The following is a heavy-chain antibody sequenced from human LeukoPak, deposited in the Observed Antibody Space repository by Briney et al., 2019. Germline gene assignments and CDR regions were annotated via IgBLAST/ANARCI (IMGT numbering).Heavy chain of an antibody. CDR2: ISFNGGGT. Sequence: GGSLRLSCAASGFTFGSCAMHWVRQAPGKGLEYVSTISFNGGGTYYANSVKGRFTISRDNSKNTLYLQMGSLRADDMAVYYCARGVSNWGQGTMVTVSS. J-gene: IGHJ3*01. CDR1: GFTFGSCA. CDR3: ARGVSN. V-gene: IGHV3-64*01.